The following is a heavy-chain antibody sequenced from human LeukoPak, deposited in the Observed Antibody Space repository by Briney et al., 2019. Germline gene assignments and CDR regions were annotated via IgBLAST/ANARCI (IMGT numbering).Heavy chain of an antibody. Sequence: GGSLRLSCAASGFTFSTYWMHWVRQAPGKGLVWVSRIKGDGTITTYADSVRGRFTISRDNAKRSLFLQMNSLRVEDTAVYYCARTMWGFDYWGQGTLVSVSS. CDR3: ARTMWGFDY. V-gene: IGHV3-74*03. CDR2: IKGDGTIT. CDR1: GFTFSTYW. D-gene: IGHD7-27*01. J-gene: IGHJ4*02.